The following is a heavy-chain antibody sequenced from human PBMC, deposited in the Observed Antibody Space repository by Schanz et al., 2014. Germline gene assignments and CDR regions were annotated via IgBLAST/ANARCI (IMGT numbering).Heavy chain of an antibody. J-gene: IGHJ3*02. D-gene: IGHD5-18*01. Sequence: VQLVQSGPEVKEPGASVKVSCEASRYTFNTYGLNWVRQAPGQGLEWMGWISAYTNNTNYAQKVQGRVTMTTDTSTGTAYMELRSLRSDDTAVYYCARGGYSYALSAFDIWGQGTMVTVSS. CDR2: ISAYTNNT. CDR3: ARGGYSYALSAFDI. CDR1: RYTFNTYG. V-gene: IGHV1-18*01.